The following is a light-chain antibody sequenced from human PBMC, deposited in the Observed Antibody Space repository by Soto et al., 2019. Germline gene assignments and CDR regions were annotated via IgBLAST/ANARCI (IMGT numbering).Light chain of an antibody. CDR1: RSNIGAGYD. J-gene: IGLJ3*02. CDR3: QSYDSSLSASDWV. V-gene: IGLV1-40*01. CDR2: ASR. Sequence: QAVVTQPPSVSGAPGQSVTISCTGSRSNIGAGYDVHWYQQLPGTAPKLLIYASRDRPSGVPDRFSGSKSATSASLAITGLQAEDEADYYCQSYDSSLSASDWVFGGGTKLTVL.